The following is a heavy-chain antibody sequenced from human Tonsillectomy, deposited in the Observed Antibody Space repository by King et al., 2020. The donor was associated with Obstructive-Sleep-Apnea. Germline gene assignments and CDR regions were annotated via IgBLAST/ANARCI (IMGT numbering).Heavy chain of an antibody. CDR2: IYYSGTA. D-gene: IGHD3-9*01. J-gene: IGHJ6*02. Sequence: QLQESGPGLVKPSETLSLTCTVSGGSISTYCWSWIRPPPGKGLEWIGYIYYSGTANYNPSLQSRVTISVDTSKNQFSLKLSSLSAADTAVYYCARDLTEAPYYGMDVWGQGTTVTVSS. CDR1: GGSISTYC. V-gene: IGHV4-59*01. CDR3: ARDLTEAPYYGMDV.